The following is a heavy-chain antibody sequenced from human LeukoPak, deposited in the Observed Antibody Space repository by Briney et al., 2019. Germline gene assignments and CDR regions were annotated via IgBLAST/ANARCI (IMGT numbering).Heavy chain of an antibody. J-gene: IGHJ4*02. V-gene: IGHV3-48*01. CDR3: ARVRNVHNCFDY. D-gene: IGHD1-14*01. Sequence: GGSLRLSCAASGFTFSSYTLTWVRQAPGKGLEWVSDISSSSSNVHFADSVQGRFTISRDNARNSLYLQMNSLRVEDTAVYYCARVRNVHNCFDYWGQGTLVTVSS. CDR2: ISSSSSNV. CDR1: GFTFSSYT.